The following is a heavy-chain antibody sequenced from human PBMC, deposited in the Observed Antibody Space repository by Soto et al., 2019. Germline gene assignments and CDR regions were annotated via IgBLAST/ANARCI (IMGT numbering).Heavy chain of an antibody. CDR3: ARVHQPLRPLGYGMDV. J-gene: IGHJ6*02. CDR1: GFTVSSHY. V-gene: IGHV3-53*02. CDR2: IYSGGST. D-gene: IGHD2-2*01. Sequence: EVQLVETGGGLIQPGGSLRLSCAASGFTVSSHYMSWVRQAPGKGLEWVSVIYSGGSTYYADSVKGRFTISRDNSKNTLYLQMNSLRAEDTAVYYCARVHQPLRPLGYGMDVWGQGTTVTVSS.